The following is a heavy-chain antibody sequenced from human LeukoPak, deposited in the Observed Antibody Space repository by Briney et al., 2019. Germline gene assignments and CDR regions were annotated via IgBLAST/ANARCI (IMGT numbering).Heavy chain of an antibody. CDR2: ISGSGGST. CDR3: AKDAVIQLWLRYFDY. CDR1: GFTFSSYA. D-gene: IGHD5-18*01. V-gene: IGHV3-23*01. Sequence: PGGSLRLSCAASGFTFSSYAMSWVRQAPGKGLEWVSAISGSGGSTYYADSVKGRFTISRDNSKNTLYLQMNSLGAEDTAVYYCAKDAVIQLWLRYFDYWGQGTLVTVSS. J-gene: IGHJ4*02.